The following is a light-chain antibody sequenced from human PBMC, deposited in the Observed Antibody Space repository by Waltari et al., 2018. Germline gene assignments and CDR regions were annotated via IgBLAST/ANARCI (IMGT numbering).Light chain of an antibody. CDR2: GAS. Sequence: EIVITQSPATLSVPPGERATLPCRASQSVSSNLAWYQQKPGQAPRPLIYGASTRATGIPARFSGSGSGTEFTLTISSLQSEDFAVYYCQQYNNWPPYTFGQGTKLEIK. CDR3: QQYNNWPPYT. CDR1: QSVSSN. V-gene: IGKV3-15*01. J-gene: IGKJ2*01.